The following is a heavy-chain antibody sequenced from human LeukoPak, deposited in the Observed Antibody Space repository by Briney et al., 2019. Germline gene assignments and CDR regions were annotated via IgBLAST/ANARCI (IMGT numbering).Heavy chain of an antibody. CDR2: ISGSGDTT. CDR3: ARDGRYYYDSSGQRPGVDAFDI. D-gene: IGHD3-22*01. J-gene: IGHJ3*02. CDR1: GFTFSNYA. Sequence: GGSLRLSCAASGFTFSNYAMNWVRQAPGKGLEWVSIISGSGDTTYYADSVRGRFTLSRDNSRNTLYLQMNSLRAEDTAVYYCARDGRYYYDSSGQRPGVDAFDIWGQGTMVTVSS. V-gene: IGHV3-23*01.